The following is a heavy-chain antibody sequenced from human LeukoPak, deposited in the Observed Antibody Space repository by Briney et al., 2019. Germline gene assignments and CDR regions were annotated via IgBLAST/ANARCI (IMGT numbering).Heavy chain of an antibody. V-gene: IGHV1-8*01. CDR2: MNPNSGNT. D-gene: IGHD1-7*01. CDR1: GYTFTNYD. J-gene: IGHJ6*03. Sequence: ASVKVSCKASGYTFTNYDINWVRQATGQGLEWMGWMNPNSGNTGYAQKFQGRVTLTRDTSISTAYMELSSLRSEDTAVYYCARKGRNYARGTVVPYCYYMDVWGKGTAVTVSS. CDR3: ARKGRNYARGTVVPYCYYMDV.